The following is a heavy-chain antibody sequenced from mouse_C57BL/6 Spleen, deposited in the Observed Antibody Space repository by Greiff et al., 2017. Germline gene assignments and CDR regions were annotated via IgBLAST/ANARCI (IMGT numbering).Heavy chain of an antibody. CDR2: ISYDGSN. Sequence: EVQLQQSGPSLVRPSQTLSLTCTVTGFSINSDCYWIWIRQFPGNKLEWMGYISYDGSNNYNPSLKNRISITRDTSKNQFFLKLNSVTTEDTATYYCAREAQAPFAYWGQGTLVTVSA. V-gene: IGHV3-6*01. CDR1: GFSINSDCY. D-gene: IGHD3-2*02. J-gene: IGHJ3*01. CDR3: AREAQAPFAY.